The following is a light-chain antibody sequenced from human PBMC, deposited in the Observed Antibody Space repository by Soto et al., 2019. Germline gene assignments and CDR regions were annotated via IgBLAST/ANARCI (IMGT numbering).Light chain of an antibody. Sequence: EIVMAQSPATLSVSPGEGATLSCRASQTVYSNLAWYPQKPGQAPRLLIDGASTRATGIPARFSSSGSGTEFTLTISSLQSEDFAVYYCQQYNKWPLTFGGGTKVEIK. V-gene: IGKV3-15*01. CDR2: GAS. CDR1: QTVYSN. CDR3: QQYNKWPLT. J-gene: IGKJ4*01.